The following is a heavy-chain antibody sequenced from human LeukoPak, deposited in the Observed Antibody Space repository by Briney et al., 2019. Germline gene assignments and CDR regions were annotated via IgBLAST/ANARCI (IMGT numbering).Heavy chain of an antibody. V-gene: IGHV4-59*08. CDR3: ARGMYYYDGSGDY. CDR1: AGSISSYY. CDR2: IYYSGST. J-gene: IGHJ4*02. D-gene: IGHD3-22*01. Sequence: SETLSLTCTVSAGSISSYYWSWIRQPPGKGLEWIGYIYYSGSTNYNPSLKSRVTISINTSKNQFSLNLTSVTAAATAVYYCARGMYYYDGSGDYWGQGTLVTASS.